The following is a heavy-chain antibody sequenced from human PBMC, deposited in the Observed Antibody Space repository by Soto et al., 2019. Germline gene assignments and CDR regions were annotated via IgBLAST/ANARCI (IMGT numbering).Heavy chain of an antibody. CDR1: GNNFPIYC. V-gene: IGHV3-74*01. J-gene: IGHJ5*02. Sequence: RGSPLLCCAACGNNFPIYCMDLVRQAPGKGLVWVSRINSDGTTTNYADAVKGRFTISRDNAKNTLYLQMSSLRDEDTAIYYCAVARTSWRNWFDPWSQGSVDSVTS. D-gene: IGHD2-15*01. CDR2: INSDGTTT. CDR3: AVARTSWRNWFDP.